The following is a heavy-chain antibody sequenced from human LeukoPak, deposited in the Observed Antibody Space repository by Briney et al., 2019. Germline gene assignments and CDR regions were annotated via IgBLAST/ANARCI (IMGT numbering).Heavy chain of an antibody. CDR3: ARGSVEWELLTPNFDY. D-gene: IGHD1-26*01. J-gene: IGHJ4*02. V-gene: IGHV3-21*01. CDR2: ISSRSSYI. CDR1: GFTFSSYS. Sequence: PGGSLRLSCAASGFTFSSYSMNWVRQAPGKGLEWVSSISSRSSYIYYADSVKGRFTISRDNAKNSLYLQMNSLRAEDTAVYYCARGSVEWELLTPNFDYWGQGTLVTVSS.